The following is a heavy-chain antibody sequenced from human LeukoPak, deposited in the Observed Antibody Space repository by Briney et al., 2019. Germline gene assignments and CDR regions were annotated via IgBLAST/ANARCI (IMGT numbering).Heavy chain of an antibody. V-gene: IGHV3-48*01. CDR2: ISSSSSTI. J-gene: IGHJ4*02. CDR3: ARSGYNRFDS. Sequence: GGSLRLSCAASGFTFSSYSMNWVRQAPGKGLEWVSYISSSSSTIYYADSIKGRFTISRDNSKNTLYLQMNSLRADDTAVYYCARSGYNRFDSWGQGTLVTVSS. D-gene: IGHD5-24*01. CDR1: GFTFSSYS.